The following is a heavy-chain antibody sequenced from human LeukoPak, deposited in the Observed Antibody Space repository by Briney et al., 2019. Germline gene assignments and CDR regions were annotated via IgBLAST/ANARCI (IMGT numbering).Heavy chain of an antibody. CDR2: IIPILGIA. V-gene: IGHV1-69*02. Sequence: SVKVSCKASGGTFSSYTISWVRQAPGQGLEWMGRIIPILGIANYAQKFQGRVTITADKSTSTAYMELSSLRSEDTAVYYCARGRPQLVLYNWFDPWGQGTLVTVSS. CDR1: GGTFSSYT. D-gene: IGHD6-13*01. CDR3: ARGRPQLVLYNWFDP. J-gene: IGHJ5*02.